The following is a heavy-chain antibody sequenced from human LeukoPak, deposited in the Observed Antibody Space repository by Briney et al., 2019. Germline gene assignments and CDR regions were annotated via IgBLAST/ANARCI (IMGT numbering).Heavy chain of an antibody. D-gene: IGHD3-9*01. Sequence: GGSLRLSCAASGFTFSRYGMHWVRQAPGKGLEWVSFIRYDGSDKYYADSVKGRFTISRDNSKNTLYLQMNSLRAEDTAVYYCAKLELYYDIWTGLLVDQWGQGTLVSVSS. CDR2: IRYDGSDK. V-gene: IGHV3-30*02. CDR3: AKLELYYDIWTGLLVDQ. J-gene: IGHJ4*02. CDR1: GFTFSRYG.